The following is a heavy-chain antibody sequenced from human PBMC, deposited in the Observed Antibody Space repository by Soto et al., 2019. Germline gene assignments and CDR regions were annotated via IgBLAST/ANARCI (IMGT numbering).Heavy chain of an antibody. Sequence: SVKVSCKASGGTFSSYTISWVRQAPGQGLEWMGRIIPILGIANYAQKFQGRVTITADKSTSTAYMELSSLRSEDTAVYYCARARGYSYGYGPYFDYWGQGTLVTVSS. CDR2: IIPILGIA. J-gene: IGHJ4*02. V-gene: IGHV1-69*02. D-gene: IGHD5-18*01. CDR1: GGTFSSYT. CDR3: ARARGYSYGYGPYFDY.